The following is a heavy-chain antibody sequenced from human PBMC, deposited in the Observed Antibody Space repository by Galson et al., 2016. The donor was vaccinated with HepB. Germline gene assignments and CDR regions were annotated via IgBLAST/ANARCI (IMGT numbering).Heavy chain of an antibody. Sequence: SETLSLTCNVYGGSLSNYYWSWIRQPPGKGLEWIGEINDSGRTNYNPSVKSRVTISVDTSKNQFSLNLTSVTAADTGVYYCARGPRPSSFSYDSSGRSRRHCYGIDVWGQGTTVTASS. V-gene: IGHV4-34*01. CDR2: INDSGRT. D-gene: IGHD3-22*01. CDR3: ARGPRPSSFSYDSSGRSRRHCYGIDV. CDR1: GGSLSNYY. J-gene: IGHJ6*02.